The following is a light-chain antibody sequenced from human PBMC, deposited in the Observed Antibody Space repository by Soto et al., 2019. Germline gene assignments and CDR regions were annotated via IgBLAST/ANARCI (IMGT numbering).Light chain of an antibody. CDR3: CSYADGTTHVI. Sequence: QSALTQPASVSGSPGQSITISCTGTSIDVGNYDLVSWYQHHPGKVPKLTIYEGTKRPSGISNRFSGSKSANTASLTISGLQAEDEADYYCCSYADGTTHVIFGGGTKLTVL. V-gene: IGLV2-23*01. J-gene: IGLJ2*01. CDR2: EGT. CDR1: SIDVGNYDL.